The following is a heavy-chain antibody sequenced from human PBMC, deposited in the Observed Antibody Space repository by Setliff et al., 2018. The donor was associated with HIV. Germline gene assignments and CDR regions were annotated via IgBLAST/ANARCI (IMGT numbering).Heavy chain of an antibody. CDR3: ARLWVTTTEQLEHSSLFDI. D-gene: IGHD1-1*01. CDR2: IYPGDSDT. J-gene: IGHJ3*02. V-gene: IGHV5-51*01. CDR1: GYSFTSYW. Sequence: GESLKISCKGSGYSFTSYWIGWVRQMPGKGLEWMGIIYPGDSDTRYSPSFQGQVTISADKSLSTAYLRWSSLKASDTAMYYCARLWVTTTEQLEHSSLFDIWGQGAMVTVSS.